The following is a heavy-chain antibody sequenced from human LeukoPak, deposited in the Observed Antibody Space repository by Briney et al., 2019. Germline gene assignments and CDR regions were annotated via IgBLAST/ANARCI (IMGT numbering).Heavy chain of an antibody. V-gene: IGHV3-23*01. D-gene: IGHD3-22*01. CDR3: AKDSRESSGHFPYYYYYHYGLDV. Sequence: DLGGSLRLSCAVSGFIFSSSAMSWVRQAPGKGLEWVSAISGGGDDTSYADSARGRFTVSRDNSKNTLYLQMNSLRAEDTAVYYCAKDSRESSGHFPYYYYYHYGLDVWGQGTTVTVSS. CDR2: ISGGGDDT. J-gene: IGHJ6*02. CDR1: GFIFSSSA.